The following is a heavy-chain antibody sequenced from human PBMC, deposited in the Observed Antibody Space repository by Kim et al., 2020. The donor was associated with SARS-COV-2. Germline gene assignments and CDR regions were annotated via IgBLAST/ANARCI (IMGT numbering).Heavy chain of an antibody. D-gene: IGHD1-7*01. J-gene: IGHJ4*01. V-gene: IGHV3-74*01. CDR3: VRDPPQMAELFDY. CDR2: IDSDGSGT. Sequence: GGSLRLSCAASGFTFSTYWMHWVRLAPGKGLVWVSHIDSDGSGTHYADSVKGRFTISRDNTKNMVYLQMHSLRAEDTAVYYCVRDPPQMAELFDYWGHGTLVTVSS. CDR1: GFTFSTYW.